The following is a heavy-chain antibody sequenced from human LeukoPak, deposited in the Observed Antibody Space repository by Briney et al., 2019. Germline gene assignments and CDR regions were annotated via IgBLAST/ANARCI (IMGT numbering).Heavy chain of an antibody. CDR2: IIPIFGTV. V-gene: IGHV1-69*13. J-gene: IGHJ4*02. CDR1: GGTFGSYA. Sequence: SVKVSCTASGGTFGSYAISWVRQAPGQGLEWMGGIIPIFGTVNYAQKSQGRVTITADESTSTAYMELSSLRSEDTAVFYCAGSLKFITMIPHYWGQGTLVTVSS. CDR3: AGSLKFITMIPHY. D-gene: IGHD3-22*01.